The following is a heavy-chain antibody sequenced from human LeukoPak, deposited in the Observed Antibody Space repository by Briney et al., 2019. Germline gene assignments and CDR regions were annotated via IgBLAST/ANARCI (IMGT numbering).Heavy chain of an antibody. CDR2: MNPNSGIT. CDR1: GYTFTSYD. V-gene: IGHV1-8*01. J-gene: IGHJ4*02. Sequence: ASVKVSCKASGYTFTSYDINWVRQATGQGLEWMGWMNPNSGITGYAQKFQGRVTISRNTSISTAYMELSSLRSEDTAVYYCARDPKTYYYDSSGYYLHDYWGQGTLVTVSS. CDR3: ARDPKTYYYDSSGYYLHDY. D-gene: IGHD3-22*01.